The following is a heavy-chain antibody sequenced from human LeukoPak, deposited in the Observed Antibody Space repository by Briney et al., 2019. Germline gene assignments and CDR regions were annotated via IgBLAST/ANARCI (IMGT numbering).Heavy chain of an antibody. Sequence: SETLSLTCTVSGGSISSYYWSWIRQPPGKGLEWIGYIYYSGSTNYSPSLKSRVTISVDTSKNQFSLKLSSVTAADTAVYYCARSGYSYVASWFDPWGQGTLVTVSS. D-gene: IGHD5-18*01. CDR3: ARSGYSYVASWFDP. J-gene: IGHJ5*02. V-gene: IGHV4-59*01. CDR2: IYYSGST. CDR1: GGSISSYY.